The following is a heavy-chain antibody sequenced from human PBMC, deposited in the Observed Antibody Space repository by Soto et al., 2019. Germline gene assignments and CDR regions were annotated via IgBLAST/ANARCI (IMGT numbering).Heavy chain of an antibody. Sequence: PSETLSLTCTVSGGSISSGGYSWIWLRQTPGKGLEWIGYIYPTGKTYYNPSLMNRATLSIDTSQNQFSLQLTYVTGADTAVYLCASDPTGPSPRWGVWGHGTTVTVSS. D-gene: IGHD3-16*01. CDR2: IYPTGKT. CDR3: ASDPTGPSPRWGV. V-gene: IGHV4-30-2*01. CDR1: GGSISSGGYS. J-gene: IGHJ6*02.